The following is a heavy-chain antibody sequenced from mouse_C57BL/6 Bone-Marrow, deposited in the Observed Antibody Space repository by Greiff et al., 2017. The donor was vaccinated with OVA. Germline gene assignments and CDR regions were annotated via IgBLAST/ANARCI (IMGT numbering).Heavy chain of an antibody. Sequence: QVQLQQPGAELVKPGASVKLSCKASGYTFTSCWMQWVKQRPGQGLEWIGEIDPSDSYTNYNQKFKGKATLTVDTSSSTAYMQLSSLTSEDSAVYYCASAVFAYWGQGTLVTVSA. J-gene: IGHJ3*01. CDR1: GYTFTSCW. CDR3: ASAVFAY. V-gene: IGHV1-50*01. CDR2: IDPSDSYT.